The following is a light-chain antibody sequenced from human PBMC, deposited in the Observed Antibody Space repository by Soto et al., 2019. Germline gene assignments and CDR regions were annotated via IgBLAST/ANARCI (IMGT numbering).Light chain of an antibody. V-gene: IGKV3-20*01. Sequence: EIVLTQAPGTLSLSPGEGATLSCRASQSVGCTFLAWYQQKGGQAPRLLIHGASNRATGIPDRFSGSGSGPDFTLTISRLEPEDFAVYYCQQYGGSPRTFGQGTNVDVK. CDR2: GAS. CDR3: QQYGGSPRT. J-gene: IGKJ1*01. CDR1: QSVGCTF.